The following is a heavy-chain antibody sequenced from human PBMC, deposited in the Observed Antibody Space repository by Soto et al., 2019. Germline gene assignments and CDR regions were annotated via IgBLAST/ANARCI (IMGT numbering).Heavy chain of an antibody. V-gene: IGHV4-39*01. D-gene: IGHD3-22*01. Sequence: QLQLQESGPGLVKPSETLSLTCTVSGDSVTISDYYWGWIRQPPGKGLEWIGSIHYSGSTYYNPSLKRRVTTPGDTSKKQFSLKLTSVTAADAAVYYCAAHDSGGYYAEYWGEGTLVTVSA. CDR1: GDSVTISDYY. J-gene: IGHJ4*02. CDR2: IHYSGST. CDR3: AAHDSGGYYAEY.